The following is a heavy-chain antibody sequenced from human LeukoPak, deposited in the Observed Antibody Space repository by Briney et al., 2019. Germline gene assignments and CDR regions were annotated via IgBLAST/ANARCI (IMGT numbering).Heavy chain of an antibody. V-gene: IGHV4-39*01. CDR3: ARHYYGSGSYSDYFDY. CDR2: IYYSGST. CDR1: GGSISSSSYY. Sequence: KTSETLSLTCTVSGGSISSSSYYWGWIRQPPGNGLEWIGSIYYSGSTYYNPSLKSRVTISVDTSKNQFSLKLSSVTAADTAVYYCARHYYGSGSYSDYFDYWGQGTLVTVSS. D-gene: IGHD3-10*01. J-gene: IGHJ4*02.